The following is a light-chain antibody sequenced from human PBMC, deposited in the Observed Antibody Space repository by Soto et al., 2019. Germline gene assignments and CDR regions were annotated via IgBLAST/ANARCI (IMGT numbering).Light chain of an antibody. CDR3: CSYASSSTFSYV. V-gene: IGLV2-23*02. CDR2: EVS. J-gene: IGLJ1*01. CDR1: SSDVGSYNL. Sequence: QSVLTQPASVSGSPGQSITISCTVTSSDVGSYNLVSWYQQHPGKAPKLMIYEVSKRPSGVSNRFSGSKSGNTASLTISGLQAEDEADYYCCSYASSSTFSYVFGTGTKVTVL.